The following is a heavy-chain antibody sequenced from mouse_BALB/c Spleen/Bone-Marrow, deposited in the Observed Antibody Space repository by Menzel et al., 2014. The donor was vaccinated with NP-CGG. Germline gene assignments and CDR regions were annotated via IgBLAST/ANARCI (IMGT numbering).Heavy chain of an antibody. CDR2: IYPGDGDA. V-gene: IGHV1-87*01. Sequence: VQLQQSGAELARPGASVKLSCQASGYTFTSYWMQWVKQRPGQGLEWIGAIYPGDGDARCTQKFKGKATLTADKSSSTAYMQLSSLAAEDSAVYYCARNDYYARSWSAMDYWGKGTSDIGSP. CDR3: ARNDYYARSWSAMDY. D-gene: IGHD1-1*01. CDR1: GYTFTSYW. J-gene: IGHJ4*01.